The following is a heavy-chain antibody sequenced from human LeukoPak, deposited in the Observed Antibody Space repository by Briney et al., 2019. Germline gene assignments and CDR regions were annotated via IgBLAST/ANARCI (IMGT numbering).Heavy chain of an antibody. CDR1: GFTFSDFW. D-gene: IGHD1-7*01. J-gene: IGHJ4*02. Sequence: GGSLRLSCAASGFTFSDFWMSWVRQAPGKGLEWVAKIKQDGSEKYYVDSVKGRFTISRDNAKDSLYLQMSSLGAEDTAVYYCARTGTTFDCWGQGTLVTVSS. CDR2: IKQDGSEK. V-gene: IGHV3-7*01. CDR3: ARTGTTFDC.